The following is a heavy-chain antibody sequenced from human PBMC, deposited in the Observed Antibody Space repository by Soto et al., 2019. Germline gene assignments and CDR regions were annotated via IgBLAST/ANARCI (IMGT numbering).Heavy chain of an antibody. CDR3: ARSPPSSYYGGSGTFDY. CDR1: GGFTSTNNW. CDR2: AYHSGST. D-gene: IGHD3-10*01. J-gene: IGHJ4*02. V-gene: IGHV4-4*02. Sequence: SETLSLTCAVSGGFTSTNNWWSWVRQPPGKGLEWIGDAYHSGSTEYNPSLKSRVSISVDKSKNQISLKLTSATAADTAVYYCARSPPSSYYGGSGTFDYWGQGTLVTLSS.